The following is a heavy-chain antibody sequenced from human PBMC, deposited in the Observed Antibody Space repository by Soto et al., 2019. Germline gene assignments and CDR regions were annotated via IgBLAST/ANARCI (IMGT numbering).Heavy chain of an antibody. V-gene: IGHV1-18*01. CDR3: ARAGFTTSWLGRFATGVHDVEIDY. Sequence: QVQLVQSGAEVKKTGASVEVSCKASGYTFISYGIIWVRQAPGQGLEWMGWISAYNGKTNYAQKFQGRVSMTTDTATSRASVWVRSLRSDDTAVYCRARAGFTTSWLGRFATGVHDVEIDYWGQGTLVTVSS. J-gene: IGHJ4*02. D-gene: IGHD2-2*01. CDR1: GYTFISYG. CDR2: ISAYNGKT.